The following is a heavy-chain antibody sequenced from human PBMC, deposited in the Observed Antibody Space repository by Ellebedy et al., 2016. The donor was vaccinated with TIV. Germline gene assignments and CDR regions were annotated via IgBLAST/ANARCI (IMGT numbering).Heavy chain of an antibody. CDR3: ARVMITFGGVIVTPYYFDY. CDR2: ISAYNGNT. D-gene: IGHD3-16*02. CDR1: GYTFTSYG. V-gene: IGHV1-18*01. Sequence: ASVKVSCXASGYTFTSYGISWVRQAPGQGLEWMGWISAYNGNTNYAQKLQGRVTMTTDTSTSTAYMELRSLRSDDTAVYYCARVMITFGGVIVTPYYFDYWGQGTLVTVSS. J-gene: IGHJ4*02.